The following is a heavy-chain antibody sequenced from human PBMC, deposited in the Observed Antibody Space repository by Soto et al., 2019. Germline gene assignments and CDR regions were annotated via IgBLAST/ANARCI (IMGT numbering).Heavy chain of an antibody. V-gene: IGHV1-18*01. Sequence: QGLEWMGWISAYNGNTNYAQKLQGRVTMTTDTSTSTAYMELRSLRSDDTAVYYCARGEKGVVPAATGIDYWGQGTLVTVSS. D-gene: IGHD2-2*01. CDR3: ARGEKGVVPAATGIDY. CDR2: ISAYNGNT. J-gene: IGHJ4*02.